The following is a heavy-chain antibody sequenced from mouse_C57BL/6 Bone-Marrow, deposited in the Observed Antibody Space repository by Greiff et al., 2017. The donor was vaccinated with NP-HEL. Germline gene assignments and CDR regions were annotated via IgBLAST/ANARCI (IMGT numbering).Heavy chain of an antibody. CDR3: ARRGITTPVAGVFDY. CDR2: INPNNGGT. D-gene: IGHD1-1*01. V-gene: IGHV1-26*01. CDR1: GYTFTDYY. Sequence: VQLQQSGPELVKPGASLKISCKASGYTFTDYYMNWVKQSHGKSLEWIGDINPNNGGTSYNQKFKGKATLTVDKSSSTAYMELRSLTSEDSAVYYCARRGITTPVAGVFDYWGQGTTLTVSS. J-gene: IGHJ2*01.